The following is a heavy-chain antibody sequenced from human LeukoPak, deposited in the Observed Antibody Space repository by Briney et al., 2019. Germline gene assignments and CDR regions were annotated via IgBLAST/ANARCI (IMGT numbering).Heavy chain of an antibody. V-gene: IGHV1-18*04. CDR3: VRDGEHSSGWPLFDY. Sequence: ASVKVSCKASGYTFTSYGISWVRQAPGQGLEWMGWISAYNGNANYAQKLQGRVTMTTDTSTSTAYMELRSLRSDDTAVYYCVRDGEHSSGWPLFDYWGQGTLVTVSS. D-gene: IGHD6-19*01. CDR1: GYTFTSYG. CDR2: ISAYNGNA. J-gene: IGHJ4*02.